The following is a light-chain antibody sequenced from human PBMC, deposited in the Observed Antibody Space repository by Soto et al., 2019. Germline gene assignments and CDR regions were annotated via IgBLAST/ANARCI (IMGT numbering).Light chain of an antibody. J-gene: IGKJ1*01. CDR3: LQVKYGLPRT. Sequence: DVVMTQSPLSLPVTLGQPASISCRSSQSLLYSDGNTYLSWFQQRPGQSPRRLSYKVSNRDSGVQERCVRRGAGLVFTRKISRVVAVEVGVYYCLQVKYGLPRTFGQGTKVEIK. V-gene: IGKV2-30*01. CDR1: QSLLYSDGNTY. CDR2: KVS.